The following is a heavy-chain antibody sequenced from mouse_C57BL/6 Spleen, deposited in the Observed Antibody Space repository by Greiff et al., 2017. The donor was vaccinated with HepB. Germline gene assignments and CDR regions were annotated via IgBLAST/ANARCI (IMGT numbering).Heavy chain of an antibody. D-gene: IGHD1-1*01. CDR2: ISSGSSTI. CDR1: GFTFSDYG. Sequence: EVKLVESGGGLVKPGGSLKLSCAASGFTFSDYGMHWVRQAPEKGLEWVAYISSGSSTIYYADTVKGRFTISRDNAKNTLFLQMTSLRSEDTAMYYCAEASYYYGSSSWFAYWGQGTLVTVSA. J-gene: IGHJ3*01. V-gene: IGHV5-17*01. CDR3: AEASYYYGSSSWFAY.